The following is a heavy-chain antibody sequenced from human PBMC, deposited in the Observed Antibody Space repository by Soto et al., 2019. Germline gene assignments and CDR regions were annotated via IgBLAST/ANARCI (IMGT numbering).Heavy chain of an antibody. CDR3: ARAIQKDYYYYYGMDV. Sequence: PGESVKISCKGSGYSFTSYWIGWVRQMPGKGLEWMGIIYPGDSDTRYSPSFQGQVTISADKSISTAYLQWSSLKASDTAMYYCARAIQKDYYYYYGMDVWGQGTTVTVSS. J-gene: IGHJ6*02. V-gene: IGHV5-51*01. CDR2: IYPGDSDT. CDR1: GYSFTSYW. D-gene: IGHD2-2*02.